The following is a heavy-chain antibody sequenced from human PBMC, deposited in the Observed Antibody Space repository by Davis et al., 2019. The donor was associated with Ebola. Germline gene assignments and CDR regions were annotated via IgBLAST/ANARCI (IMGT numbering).Heavy chain of an antibody. D-gene: IGHD4-17*01. CDR2: ISGSGATT. CDR1: GFTFNTYA. V-gene: IGHV3-23*01. J-gene: IGHJ6*02. CDR3: AKGSGEYGFYYGMDV. Sequence: GGSLRLSCAASGFTFNTYAMNWVRQAPGQGLEWVSTISGSGATTYYADSVKGRFTISRDNSKNTLFLQMNSLRAEDTAVYYCAKGSGEYGFYYGMDVWGQGTTVTVSS.